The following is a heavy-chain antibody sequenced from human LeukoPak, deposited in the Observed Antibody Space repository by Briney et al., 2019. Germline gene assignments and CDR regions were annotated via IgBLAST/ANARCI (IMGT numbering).Heavy chain of an antibody. CDR1: GGSFSGYY. V-gene: IGHV4-34*01. CDR3: ARESNRACDY. Sequence: SETLSLTCAVYGGSFSGYYWSWIRQPPGKGLEWIGEINHSGSTNYNPSLKSRVTISVDTSKNQFSLKLSSVTAADTAVYYCARESNRACDYWGQGTLVTVSS. D-gene: IGHD1-14*01. CDR2: INHSGST. J-gene: IGHJ4*02.